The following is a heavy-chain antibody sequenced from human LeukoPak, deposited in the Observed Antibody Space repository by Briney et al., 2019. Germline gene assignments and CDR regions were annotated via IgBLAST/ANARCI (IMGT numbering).Heavy chain of an antibody. CDR3: ARASELRFDY. D-gene: IGHD1-7*01. CDR2: INWNGGST. Sequence: PGGSLRLSCAASGFTFDDYGMSWVRQTPGEGLEWVSGINWNGGSTGYADSVKGRSTISRDNAKNSLYLQMNGLRAEDTALYYCARASELRFDYWGQGTPVSVSS. J-gene: IGHJ4*02. CDR1: GFTFDDYG. V-gene: IGHV3-20*04.